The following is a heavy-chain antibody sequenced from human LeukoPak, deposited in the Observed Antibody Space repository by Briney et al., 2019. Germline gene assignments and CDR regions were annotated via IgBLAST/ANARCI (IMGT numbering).Heavy chain of an antibody. CDR2: IFYSGTT. Sequence: PSETLSLTCTFSSGSISSGSISNFYWNWIRQPPGKGLEWIGYIFYSGTTNYNPSLKSRVTISIDTSKNQFSLKLSSVTAADTAVYYCARSDCSGGACYINFDYWGQGTLVTVSS. D-gene: IGHD2-15*01. V-gene: IGHV4-61*01. J-gene: IGHJ4*02. CDR3: ARSDCSGGACYINFDY. CDR1: SGSISSGSISNFY.